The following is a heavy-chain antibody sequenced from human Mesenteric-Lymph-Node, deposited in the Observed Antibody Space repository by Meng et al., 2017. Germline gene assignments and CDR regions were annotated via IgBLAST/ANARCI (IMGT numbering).Heavy chain of an antibody. CDR3: AKDTPRAYAMDV. CDR2: ISYDGSNK. J-gene: IGHJ6*02. CDR1: GFTFSSYW. Sequence: GGSLRLSCAASGFTFSSYWMSWVRQAPGKGLEWVAVISYDGSNKYYADSVKGRFTISRDNSKNTLYLQMNSLRAEDTAIYYCAKDTPRAYAMDVWGQGTTVTVSS. V-gene: IGHV3-30*07. D-gene: IGHD3-10*01.